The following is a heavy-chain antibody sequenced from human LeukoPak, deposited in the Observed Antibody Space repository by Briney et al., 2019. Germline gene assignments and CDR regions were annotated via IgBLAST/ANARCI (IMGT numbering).Heavy chain of an antibody. D-gene: IGHD2-21*01. CDR2: IRYDGSNK. J-gene: IGHJ6*03. V-gene: IGHV3-30*02. Sequence: GGSPRLSCAASGFTFSSYGMHWVRQAPGKGLEWVAFIRYDGSNKYYADSVKGRFTISRDNSKNTLYLQMNSLRAEDTAVYYCARANSDYYYYMDVWGKGTTVTVSS. CDR3: ARANSDYYYYMDV. CDR1: GFTFSSYG.